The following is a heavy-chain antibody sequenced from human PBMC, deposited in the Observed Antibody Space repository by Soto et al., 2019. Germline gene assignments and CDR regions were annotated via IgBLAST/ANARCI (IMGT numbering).Heavy chain of an antibody. Sequence: ASVKVSCKASGYTFTGYYVHWVREAPGHGLEWMGWINPETGGTSYAQKFQGRVTLSRDTPINTAYLEVSRLRFDDAAVYFCARERYQVISDGMDVWGQGTTVTVSS. V-gene: IGHV1-2*02. CDR2: INPETGGT. CDR1: GYTFTGYY. D-gene: IGHD2-2*01. CDR3: ARERYQVISDGMDV. J-gene: IGHJ6*02.